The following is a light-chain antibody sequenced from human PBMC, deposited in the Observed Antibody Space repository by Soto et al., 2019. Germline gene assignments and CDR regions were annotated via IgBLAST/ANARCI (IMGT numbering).Light chain of an antibody. CDR2: RAS. CDR1: QTISSSF. V-gene: IGKV3-20*01. J-gene: IGKJ3*01. Sequence: EIVLTQSPGTLSLSPGERATLSCRASQTISSSFVAWYQQKPGQAPRLLIYRASRSAPGIPDRFSGSGSWTDFTLSISRLEAEDFAVYYCHQFGSSPLDTFGPGTKVEIK. CDR3: HQFGSSPLDT.